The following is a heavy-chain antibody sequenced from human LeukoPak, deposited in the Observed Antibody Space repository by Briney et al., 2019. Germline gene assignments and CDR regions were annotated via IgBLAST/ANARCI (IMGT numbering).Heavy chain of an antibody. CDR1: GFTFSSYE. J-gene: IGHJ4*02. CDR2: ISSSGSTI. D-gene: IGHD4-17*01. Sequence: PGGSLRLSCAASGFTFSSYEMNWVRQAPGKGLEWVSYISSSGSTIYYADSVKGRFTISRDNAKNSLYLQMNSLRAEDTAVYYCAGGPYYGDYTPDYWGQGTLVTVPS. V-gene: IGHV3-48*03. CDR3: AGGPYYGDYTPDY.